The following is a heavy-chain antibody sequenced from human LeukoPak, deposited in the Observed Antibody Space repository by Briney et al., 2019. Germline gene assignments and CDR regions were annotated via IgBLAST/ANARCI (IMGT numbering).Heavy chain of an antibody. Sequence: GGSLRLSCAASGFTFSDYYMSWIRQAPGKGLEWVGFIRSKAYGGTTEDAASVKGRFTISRDDSKNIAYLQMNNLKTEDTAVYYCAKDAMRGSGYLDYWGQGTLVTVSS. J-gene: IGHJ4*02. V-gene: IGHV3-71*01. CDR3: AKDAMRGSGYLDY. CDR1: GFTFSDYY. CDR2: IRSKAYGGTT. D-gene: IGHD2-15*01.